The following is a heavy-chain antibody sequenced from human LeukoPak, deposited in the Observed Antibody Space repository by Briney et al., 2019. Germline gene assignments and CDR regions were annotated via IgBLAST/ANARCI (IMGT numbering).Heavy chain of an antibody. Sequence: SETLSLTCTVSGGSTSSYYWSWIRQPAGKGLEWIGHIYTSGSTNYNPSLKSRVTISVDTSKNQFSLKLSSVTAADTAVYYCAKSSGYYYGSGGYFDYWGQGTLVTVSS. CDR2: IYTSGST. J-gene: IGHJ4*02. CDR3: AKSSGYYYGSGGYFDY. CDR1: GGSTSSYY. V-gene: IGHV4-4*07. D-gene: IGHD3-22*01.